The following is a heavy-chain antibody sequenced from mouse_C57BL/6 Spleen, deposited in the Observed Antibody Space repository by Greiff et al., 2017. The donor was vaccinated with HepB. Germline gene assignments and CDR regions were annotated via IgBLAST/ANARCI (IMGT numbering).Heavy chain of an antibody. CDR2: INPYNGGT. J-gene: IGHJ4*01. Sequence: EVQLQQSGPVLVKPGASVKMSCKASGYTFTDYYMNWVKQSHGKSLEWIGVINPYNGGTSYNQKFKGKATLTVDKSSSIAYMELNSLTSEDSAVYYCARKGGRNAMDYWGQGTSVTVSS. CDR1: GYTFTDYY. CDR3: ARKGGRNAMDY. V-gene: IGHV1-19*01. D-gene: IGHD1-1*01.